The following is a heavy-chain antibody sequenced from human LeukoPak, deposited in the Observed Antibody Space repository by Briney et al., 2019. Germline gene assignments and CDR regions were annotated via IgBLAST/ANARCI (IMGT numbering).Heavy chain of an antibody. J-gene: IGHJ4*02. D-gene: IGHD2-8*01. V-gene: IGHV4-4*09. CDR3: ARLGHCTNGVCYNGYYFDY. CDR1: GGSISSYY. Sequence: PSETLSLTCTVSGGSISSYYWSWIRQPPGKGLEWIGYIYTSGSTNYNPSLKSRVTISVDTPKNQFSLKLSSVTAADTAVYYCARLGHCTNGVCYNGYYFDYWGQGTLVTVSS. CDR2: IYTSGST.